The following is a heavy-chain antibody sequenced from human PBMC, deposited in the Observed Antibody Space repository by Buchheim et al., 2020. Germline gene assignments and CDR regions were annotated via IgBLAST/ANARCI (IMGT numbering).Heavy chain of an antibody. D-gene: IGHD6-19*01. Sequence: QVQLVESGGGVVQPGRSLRLSCAASGFTFSSYAMHWVRQAPGKGLEWVAVISYDGSNKYYADSVKGRFTISRDNSKNTLYLQMNSLRAEDTAVYYCARGIAVAGNYYYYGMDVWGQGTT. CDR1: GFTFSSYA. CDR2: ISYDGSNK. V-gene: IGHV3-30-3*01. J-gene: IGHJ6*02. CDR3: ARGIAVAGNYYYYGMDV.